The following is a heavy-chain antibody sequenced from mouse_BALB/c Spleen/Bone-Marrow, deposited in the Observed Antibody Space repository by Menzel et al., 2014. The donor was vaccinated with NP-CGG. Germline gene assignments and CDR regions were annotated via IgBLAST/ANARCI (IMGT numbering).Heavy chain of an antibody. J-gene: IGHJ4*01. CDR3: SSYAMDY. Sequence: EVQLVESGAELVKPGASVKLSCTASGFNIKDTYMHWVKQRPEQGLEWIGRIDPANGNTKYDPKFQGKATITADTSSNTAYLQRSSLTSEDTAVYYGSSYAMDYWGQGTSVTVSS. CDR2: IDPANGNT. CDR1: GFNIKDTY. V-gene: IGHV14-3*02.